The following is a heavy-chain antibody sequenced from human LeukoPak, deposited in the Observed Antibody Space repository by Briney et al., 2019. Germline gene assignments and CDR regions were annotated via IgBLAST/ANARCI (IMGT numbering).Heavy chain of an antibody. CDR3: ARDRAVTRDYYYYYGMDV. V-gene: IGHV3-23*01. Sequence: GGSLRLSCAASGFTFSSYAMSWVRQAPGKGLEWVSAISGSGGSTYYADSVKGRFTISRDNSKNTLYLQMNSLRAEDTAVYYCARDRAVTRDYYYYYGMDVWGQGTTVTVSS. J-gene: IGHJ6*02. CDR1: GFTFSSYA. D-gene: IGHD4-17*01. CDR2: ISGSGGST.